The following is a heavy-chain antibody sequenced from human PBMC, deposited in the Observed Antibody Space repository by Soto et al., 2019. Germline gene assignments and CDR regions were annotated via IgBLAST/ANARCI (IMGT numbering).Heavy chain of an antibody. CDR1: GFTFSNYA. Sequence: QVQLVESGGGVVQPGRSLRLSCAASGFTFSNYAMHWVRQAPGKGLERVAAILSDEINKYSADSVKGRFTIARDNSRSTLYVQRTSPRTEDTAVYYCAIIATSGGGDAFDIWGQGKMVTVSS. J-gene: IGHJ3*02. CDR2: ILSDEINK. D-gene: IGHD6-13*01. V-gene: IGHV3-30-3*01. CDR3: AIIATSGGGDAFDI.